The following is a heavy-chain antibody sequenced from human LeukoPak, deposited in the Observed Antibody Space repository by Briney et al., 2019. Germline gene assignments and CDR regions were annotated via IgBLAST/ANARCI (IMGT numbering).Heavy chain of an antibody. D-gene: IGHD4/OR15-4a*01. J-gene: IGHJ5*02. CDR2: IIPIFGTA. CDR1: GGTFSSYA. Sequence: ASVKVSCKASGGTFSSYAISWVRQAPGQGLEWMGGIIPIFGTANYAQKFQGRVTITADKSTSTAYMELSNLRSEDTAVYYCARDRTIDAFDPWGQGTLVTVSS. V-gene: IGHV1-69*06. CDR3: ARDRTIDAFDP.